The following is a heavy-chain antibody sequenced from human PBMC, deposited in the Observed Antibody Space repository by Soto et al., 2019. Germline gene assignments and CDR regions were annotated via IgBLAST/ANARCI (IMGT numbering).Heavy chain of an antibody. CDR3: ARYRREAVAGYALDN. CDR2: VYNSGST. V-gene: IGHV4-59*01. D-gene: IGHD6-13*01. J-gene: IGHJ4*02. Sequence: SETLSLTCTVSGGSISSNYWTWIRQPPGKGLEWIGYVYNSGSTNYNPSLKSRVTISEDTSKSQFSLKVNSMTAADTAIYYCARYRREAVAGYALDNWGQGILVTVSS. CDR1: GGSISSNY.